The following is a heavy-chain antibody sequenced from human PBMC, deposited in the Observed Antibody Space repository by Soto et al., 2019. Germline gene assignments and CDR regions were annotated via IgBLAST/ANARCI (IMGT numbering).Heavy chain of an antibody. V-gene: IGHV1-69*13. CDR3: ARGLYGSGSYWGYYYYGMDV. CDR2: IIPIFGTA. D-gene: IGHD3-10*01. J-gene: IGHJ6*02. Sequence: SVKVSCKASGGTFSSYAISWVRQAPGQGLEWMGGIIPIFGTANYAQKFQGRVTITADESTSTAYMELSSLRSEDTAVYYCARGLYGSGSYWGYYYYGMDVWGQGTTVTVSS. CDR1: GGTFSSYA.